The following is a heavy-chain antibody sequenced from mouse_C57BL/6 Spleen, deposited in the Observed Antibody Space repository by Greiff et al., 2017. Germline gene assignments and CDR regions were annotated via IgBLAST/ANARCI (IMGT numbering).Heavy chain of an antibody. J-gene: IGHJ3*01. CDR3: AGSRDGYSY. D-gene: IGHD2-3*01. V-gene: IGHV1-50*01. CDR1: GYTFTSYW. CDR2: IDPSDSYT. Sequence: QVQLQQPGAELVKPGASVKLSCKASGYTFTSYWMQWVKQRPGQGLEWIGEIDPSDSYTNYNQKFKGKATLTVDTSSSTAYMQLSSLTSEDSAVYYCAGSRDGYSYWGLGTLVTVSA.